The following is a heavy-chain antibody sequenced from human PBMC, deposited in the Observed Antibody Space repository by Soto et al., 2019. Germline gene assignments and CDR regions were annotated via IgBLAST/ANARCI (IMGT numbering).Heavy chain of an antibody. CDR3: ARGDGDYGRRLDT. CDR1: GFIVSANY. CDR2: IYDGGST. Sequence: EVHLVESGGGLVQPGGSLRLSCAASGFIVSANYVNWVRQAPGKGLEWVSIIYDGGSTYYADSVKGRFTISRDNSKNTLYLQMNSLRAEDTAVYYCARGDGDYGRRLDTWGQGTLVTVSS. J-gene: IGHJ5*02. V-gene: IGHV3-66*01. D-gene: IGHD4-17*01.